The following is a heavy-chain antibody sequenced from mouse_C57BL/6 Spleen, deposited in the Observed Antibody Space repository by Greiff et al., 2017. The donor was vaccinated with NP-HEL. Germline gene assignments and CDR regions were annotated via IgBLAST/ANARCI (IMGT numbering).Heavy chain of an antibody. CDR1: GFSLSTSGMG. V-gene: IGHV8-12*01. D-gene: IGHD4-1*01. Sequence: QVTLKVSGPGILQPSQTLSLTCSFSGFSLSTSGMGVSWIRQPSGKGLEWLAHIYWDDDKRYNPSLKSRLTISKDTSRNQVFLKITSVDTADTATYYCARRAGCGDWFAYWGQGTLVTVSA. CDR3: ARRAGCGDWFAY. J-gene: IGHJ3*01. CDR2: IYWDDDK.